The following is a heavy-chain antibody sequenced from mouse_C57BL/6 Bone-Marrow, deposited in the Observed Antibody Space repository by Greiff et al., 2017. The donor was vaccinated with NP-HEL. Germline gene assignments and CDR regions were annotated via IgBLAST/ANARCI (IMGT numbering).Heavy chain of an antibody. V-gene: IGHV5-9-1*02. CDR3: TREYSSGEPAWLAY. CDR2: ISSGGDYI. J-gene: IGHJ3*01. CDR1: GFTFSSYA. Sequence: EVMLVESGEGLVKPGGSLKLSCAASGFTFSSYAMSWVRQTPEKRLEWVAYISSGGDYIYYADTVKGRFTISRDNARNTLYLQMSSLKSEDTAMYYGTREYSSGEPAWLAYWGQGTLVTVSA. D-gene: IGHD1-3*01.